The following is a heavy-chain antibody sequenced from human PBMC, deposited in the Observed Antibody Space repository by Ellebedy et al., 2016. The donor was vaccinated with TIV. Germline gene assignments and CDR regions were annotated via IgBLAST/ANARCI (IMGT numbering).Heavy chain of an antibody. D-gene: IGHD1-14*01. CDR2: INPNSGGT. Sequence: AASVKVSCKASGYTFTAYYLHWVRQAPGQGLEWMGLINPNSGGTNYAQQFQGRVTMTRYTSISTAYMELSSLKSDATAVYYCSRDGSVWFDPWGQGTLVTVSS. V-gene: IGHV1-2*02. CDR3: SRDGSVWFDP. CDR1: GYTFTAYY. J-gene: IGHJ5*02.